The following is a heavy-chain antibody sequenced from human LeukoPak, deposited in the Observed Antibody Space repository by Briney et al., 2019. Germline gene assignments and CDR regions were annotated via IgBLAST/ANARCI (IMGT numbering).Heavy chain of an antibody. V-gene: IGHV1-69*06. CDR3: ARGPVSTVTMGYYYYMDV. D-gene: IGHD4-11*01. CDR2: IIHIFGTA. J-gene: IGHJ6*03. Sequence: GASVKVSCKASGGTFSSYAISWVRQAPGQGLEWMGGIIHIFGTANYAQKFQGRVTITADKSTSTAYMELSSLRSEDTAVYYCARGPVSTVTMGYYYYMDVWGKGTTVTVSS. CDR1: GGTFSSYA.